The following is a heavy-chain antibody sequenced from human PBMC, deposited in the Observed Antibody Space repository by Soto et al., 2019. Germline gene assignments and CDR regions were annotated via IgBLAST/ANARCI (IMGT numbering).Heavy chain of an antibody. J-gene: IGHJ5*02. CDR1: GFTFSSYS. CDR2: ISSSSTTK. D-gene: IGHD2-15*01. V-gene: IGHV3-48*01. Sequence: EVQLVESGGGLVQPGGSLRLSCAASGFTFSSYSMNWVRQAPGKGLEWVSYISSSSTTKYYADSVKGRFTISRDNAKNSLYLQMNSLRAEDTAVYSCARDGCSGRNCLTWFDPWGQGTLGTVAA. CDR3: ARDGCSGRNCLTWFDP.